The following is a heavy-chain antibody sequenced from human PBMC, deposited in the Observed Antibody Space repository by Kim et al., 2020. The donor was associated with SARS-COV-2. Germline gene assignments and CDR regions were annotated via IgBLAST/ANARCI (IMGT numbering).Heavy chain of an antibody. V-gene: IGHV3-23*01. Sequence: YPDSVKGRFTISRDNSKNTLILQMNNLRAEDTALYYCARDRAYPNDLFDFWGQGTQVTVSS. CDR3: ARDRAYPNDLFDF. J-gene: IGHJ4*02.